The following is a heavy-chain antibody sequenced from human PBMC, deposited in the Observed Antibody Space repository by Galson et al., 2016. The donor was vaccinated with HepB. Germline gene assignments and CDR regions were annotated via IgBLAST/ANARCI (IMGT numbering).Heavy chain of an antibody. D-gene: IGHD1-1*01. V-gene: IGHV1-69*13. CDR2: ILPTYGTT. J-gene: IGHJ4*02. Sequence: SVKVSCKASGGNFNRYTITWIRQVPGQGLEWMGGILPTYGTTNYAQNFQDRVRITADESTNTFDMELRSLRHEDTAIYFCARDPLLAAVDGTCGFDYWGQGTPVTVSS. CDR1: GGNFNRYT. CDR3: ARDPLLAAVDGTCGFDY.